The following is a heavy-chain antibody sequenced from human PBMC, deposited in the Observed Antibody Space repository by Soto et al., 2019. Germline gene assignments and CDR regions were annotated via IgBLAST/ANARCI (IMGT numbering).Heavy chain of an antibody. Sequence: EVQLVESGGGLVQPGRSLRLSCAASGFTFDDYAMHWVRQAPGKGLEWVSGISWNSGSIGYADSVKGRFTISRDNAKNSLYLQMNSLRAEGTALYYCAKDMGAGGSWSFDYWGQGTLVTVSS. D-gene: IGHD6-13*01. CDR2: ISWNSGSI. V-gene: IGHV3-9*01. CDR3: AKDMGAGGSWSFDY. J-gene: IGHJ4*02. CDR1: GFTFDDYA.